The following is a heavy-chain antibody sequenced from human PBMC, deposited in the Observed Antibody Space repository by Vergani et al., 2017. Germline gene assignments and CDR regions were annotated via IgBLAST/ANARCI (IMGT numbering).Heavy chain of an antibody. J-gene: IGHJ6*02. Sequence: QVQLVESGGGVVQPGRSLRLSCAASGFTFSSYGMHWVRQAPGKGLEWVAVIWYDGIKRYFADSVKGRFTISRDNSKDTLYLQMNSLRVEDTAIYYCAKARDPNCKGGNCYSYYYGLDLWGQGTTVTVSS. CDR3: AKARDPNCKGGNCYSYYYGLDL. D-gene: IGHD2-21*01. V-gene: IGHV3-33*06. CDR2: IWYDGIKR. CDR1: GFTFSSYG.